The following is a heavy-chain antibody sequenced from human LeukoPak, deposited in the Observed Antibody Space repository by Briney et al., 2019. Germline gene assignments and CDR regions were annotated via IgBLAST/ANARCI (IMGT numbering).Heavy chain of an antibody. D-gene: IGHD1-1*01. CDR3: ARNSIQLGAFDI. CDR1: GGSISSGGYY. V-gene: IGHV4-31*03. J-gene: IGHJ3*02. CDR2: IHYSGST. Sequence: PSETLSLTCSVSGGSISSGGYYWSWIRQQPGKGLEWIGHIHYSGSTNYNPSLKSRVTISIHTSMNQFSLILSSVTAADTAVYYCARNSIQLGAFDIWGQGAMVTVSS.